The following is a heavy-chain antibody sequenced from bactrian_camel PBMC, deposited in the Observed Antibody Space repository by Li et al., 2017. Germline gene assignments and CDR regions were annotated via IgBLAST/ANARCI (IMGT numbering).Heavy chain of an antibody. CDR1: DDVD. Sequence: HVQLVESGGGSVQAGGSLRLSCTASDDVDMGWYRQPPGRVCELVSDFNYDGTEYYSDSVKGRFTISRDTAKRTVFLQMSDLKPEDTAVYYCAAEVSIFPTGDCGDYDLSGEYGYWGEGTQVTVS. D-gene: IGHD4*01. J-gene: IGHJ6*01. V-gene: IGHV3S53*01. CDR2: FNYDGTE. CDR3: AAEVSIFPTGDCGDYDLSGEYGY.